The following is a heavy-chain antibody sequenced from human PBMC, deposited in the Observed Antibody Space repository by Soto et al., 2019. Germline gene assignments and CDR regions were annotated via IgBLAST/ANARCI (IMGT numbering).Heavy chain of an antibody. V-gene: IGHV4-59*01. D-gene: IGHD6-6*01. J-gene: IGHJ6*02. CDR2: IYYSGST. CDR3: ALGVWRRDYYYGIDV. CDR1: GGSISSYY. Sequence: PEETLSLTCTVSGGSISSYYWSWIRQPPGKGLEWIGYIYYSGSTNYNPSLKSRVTISVDTSKNQFSLKLSSVTAADTAVYYCALGVWRRDYYYGIDVWGQGTTVTVSS.